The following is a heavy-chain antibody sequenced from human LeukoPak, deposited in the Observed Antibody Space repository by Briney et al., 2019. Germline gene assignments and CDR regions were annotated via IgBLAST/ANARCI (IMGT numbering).Heavy chain of an antibody. CDR1: GGSISSYY. V-gene: IGHV4-59*01. D-gene: IGHD6-19*01. Sequence: SETLSLTCTVSGGSISSYYWNWIRHPPGGGMELIGYIYYSESTNYNHPPKSRVTIPVDPSKNQVLLKLSRPTAAGPAVFFFARGRSGAHSSPFEPWGQGTLVNVSS. CDR2: IYYSEST. CDR3: ARGRSGAHSSPFEP. J-gene: IGHJ5*02.